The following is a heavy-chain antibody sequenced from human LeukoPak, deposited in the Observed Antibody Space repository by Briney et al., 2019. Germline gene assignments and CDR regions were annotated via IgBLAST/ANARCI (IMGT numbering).Heavy chain of an antibody. CDR1: GCTFTGYY. J-gene: IGHJ4*02. D-gene: IGHD3-22*01. CDR2: INTNSGGT. CDR3: ARDYYDSSGYYPDY. V-gene: IGHV1-2*02. Sequence: ASVKVFCKASGCTFTGYYIHWVRQAPGGGLVWMGWINTNSGGTNYAQKFQGRVTMTRDTYNSTDYMELSRLRSDDTAVYYCARDYYDSSGYYPDYWGQGTLVTVSS.